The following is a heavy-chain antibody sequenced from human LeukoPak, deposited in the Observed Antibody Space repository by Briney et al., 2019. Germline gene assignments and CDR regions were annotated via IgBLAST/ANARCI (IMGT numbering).Heavy chain of an antibody. V-gene: IGHV3-9*01. CDR2: ISWNSGTK. CDR1: RFTFDDYA. CDR3: TKANSNWYFDL. Sequence: SGGSLRLSCAASRFTFDDYAMHWVRQAPGKGLEWVSGISWNSGTKVYADSVKGRFTISRDNVKKSLDLQMNSLRAEDTALYYCTKANSNWYFDLWGRGTLVFVSS. J-gene: IGHJ2*01.